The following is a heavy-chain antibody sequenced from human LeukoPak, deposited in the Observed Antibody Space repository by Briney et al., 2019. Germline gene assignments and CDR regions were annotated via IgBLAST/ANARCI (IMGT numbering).Heavy chain of an antibody. V-gene: IGHV3-33*01. Sequence: PGRSLRLSCAASGFTFSSYGMHWVRQAPGKGLEWVAVIWYDGSNKYYAASVKGRFTISRDNSKNKLYLQMNSLRAEDTAVYYCARDGSGNYYYYYMDVWGKGTTVTVSS. CDR2: IWYDGSNK. J-gene: IGHJ6*03. CDR1: GFTFSSYG. D-gene: IGHD3-10*01. CDR3: ARDGSGNYYYYYMDV.